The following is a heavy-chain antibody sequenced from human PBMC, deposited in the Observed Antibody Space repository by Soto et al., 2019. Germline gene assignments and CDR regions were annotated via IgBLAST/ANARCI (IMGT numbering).Heavy chain of an antibody. Sequence: GESLKISCKGSGYSFTSHWTGWVRQMPGKGLEWMGIIYPGDSDTRYSPSFQSQVTISADKSISTAYLQWSSLKASDTAMYYCARILYCGGDCYPYGMDVWGQGTTVTVSS. J-gene: IGHJ6*02. CDR3: ARILYCGGDCYPYGMDV. CDR2: IYPGDSDT. V-gene: IGHV5-51*01. CDR1: GYSFTSHW. D-gene: IGHD2-21*02.